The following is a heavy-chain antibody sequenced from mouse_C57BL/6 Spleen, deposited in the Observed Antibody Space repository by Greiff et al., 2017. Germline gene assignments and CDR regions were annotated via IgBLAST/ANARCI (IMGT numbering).Heavy chain of an antibody. J-gene: IGHJ3*01. D-gene: IGHD4-1*01. CDR1: GYTFTDYE. V-gene: IGHV1-15*01. Sequence: VQGVESGAELVRPGASVTLSCKASGYTFTDYEMHWVKQTPVHGLEWIGAIDPETGGTAYNQKFKGKAILTADKSSSTAYMELRILTSEDTAVYYCTKLVFAYWGQGTLVTVSA. CDR3: TKLVFAY. CDR2: IDPETGGT.